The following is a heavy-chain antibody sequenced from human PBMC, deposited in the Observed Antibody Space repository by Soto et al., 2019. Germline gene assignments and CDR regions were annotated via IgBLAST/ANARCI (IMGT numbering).Heavy chain of an antibody. Sequence: GGSLRLSCAASGFTFSSYAMSWVRQAPGKGLEWVSTISGSGGSTYYADSVKGRFTISRDNSKNTLYLQMNSLRAEDTAVYYCAKLKFDSSSWSWVDYWGQGTLVTVSS. J-gene: IGHJ4*02. CDR1: GFTFSSYA. V-gene: IGHV3-23*01. CDR2: ISGSGGST. CDR3: AKLKFDSSSWSWVDY. D-gene: IGHD6-13*01.